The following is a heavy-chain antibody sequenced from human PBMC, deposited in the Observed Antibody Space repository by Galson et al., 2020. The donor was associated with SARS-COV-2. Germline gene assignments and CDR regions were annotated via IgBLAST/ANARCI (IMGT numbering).Heavy chain of an antibody. CDR2: IYYSGST. J-gene: IGHJ4*02. CDR1: GGSISSSSYY. CDR3: ARTIQYYYDSSGYYRVFYFDY. D-gene: IGHD3-22*01. V-gene: IGHV4-39*01. Sequence: TLSLTCTVSGGSISSSSYYWGWIRQPPGKGLEWIGSIYYSGSTYYNPSLKSRVTISVDTSKNQFSLKLSSVTAADTAVYYCARTIQYYYDSSGYYRVFYFDYWGQGTLVTVSS.